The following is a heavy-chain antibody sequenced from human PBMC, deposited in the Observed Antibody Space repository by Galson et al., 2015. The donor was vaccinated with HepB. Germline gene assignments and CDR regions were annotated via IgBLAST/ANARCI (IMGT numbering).Heavy chain of an antibody. CDR2: IKQDGSEK. D-gene: IGHD2-21*01. CDR1: GFTFSNCC. J-gene: IGHJ4*02. Sequence: SLRLSCAASGFTFSNCCMTWVRQAPGKGLEWVANIKQDGSEKYYVDSVKGRFTISRDNAKNSLYLQMNSLRAEDTAVYYCARDYNVDWGQGTLVTVSS. V-gene: IGHV3-7*01. CDR3: ARDYNVD.